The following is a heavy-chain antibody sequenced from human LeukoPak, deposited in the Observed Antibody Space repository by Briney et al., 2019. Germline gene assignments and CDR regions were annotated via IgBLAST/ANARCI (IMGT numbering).Heavy chain of an antibody. J-gene: IGHJ6*04. CDR2: IIPIFGTA. Sequence: GASVKVSCKASGGTFSSYAISWVRQAPGQGLEWMGGIIPIFGTANYAQKFQGRVTITADKSTSTAYMELSSLRSEDTAVYYCARDVVSSSSWYCYYYGMDVWGKGTTVTVSS. CDR1: GGTFSSYA. D-gene: IGHD6-13*01. V-gene: IGHV1-69*06. CDR3: ARDVVSSSSWYCYYYGMDV.